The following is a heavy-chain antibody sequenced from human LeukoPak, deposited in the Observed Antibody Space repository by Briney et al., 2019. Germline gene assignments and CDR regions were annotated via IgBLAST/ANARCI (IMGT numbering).Heavy chain of an antibody. CDR1: GGSISSSSYY. Sequence: SETLSLTCTVSGGSISSSSYYWGWIRQPPGKGLEWIGSIYYSGSTYYNPSLKSRVTISVDTSKNQFSLKLSSVTAADTAVYYCARLNYYGSGSYWTSYYYYMDVWGKGTTVTISS. J-gene: IGHJ6*03. CDR2: IYYSGST. V-gene: IGHV4-39*01. D-gene: IGHD3-10*01. CDR3: ARLNYYGSGSYWTSYYYYMDV.